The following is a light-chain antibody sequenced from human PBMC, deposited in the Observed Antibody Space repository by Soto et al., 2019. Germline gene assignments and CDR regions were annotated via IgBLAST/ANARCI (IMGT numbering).Light chain of an antibody. Sequence: EIVLTQSPGTLSLSPGERATLSCRASQSVTSDYLAWSQQKPGQAPRLLIYGASTRATGIPARFSGSGSGTEFTLTISSLQSEDFAVYYRQQYNNWPGTFGQGTKVDI. J-gene: IGKJ1*01. V-gene: IGKV3-15*01. CDR2: GAS. CDR3: QQYNNWPGT. CDR1: QSVTSD.